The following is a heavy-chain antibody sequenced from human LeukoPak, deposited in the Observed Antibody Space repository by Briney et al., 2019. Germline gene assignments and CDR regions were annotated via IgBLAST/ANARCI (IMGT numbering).Heavy chain of an antibody. CDR2: IKQDGSEK. CDR1: GFTFSSYW. CDR3: AKDVGKWESLHFFDY. V-gene: IGHV3-7*03. Sequence: GGSLRLSCAASGFTFSSYWMSWFRQGPAKGLEWVANIKQDGSEKYYVDSVKGRYTISRDNAKNSLYLQMNSLRGDDTAVYYCAKDVGKWESLHFFDYWGQGTLVTVSS. J-gene: IGHJ4*02. D-gene: IGHD1-26*01.